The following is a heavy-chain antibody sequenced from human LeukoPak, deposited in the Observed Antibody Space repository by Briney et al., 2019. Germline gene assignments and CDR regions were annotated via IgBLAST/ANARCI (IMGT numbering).Heavy chain of an antibody. Sequence: SVTVSCMASGYTFTVYYMHWVRQAPGQGHEWMGWINPNSDGTNYAQKFQGRVTMTRDTSISTAYMELSRLRSDDTAVYYCARGLGYYYDSSGYPHWGQGTLVTVSS. CDR3: ARGLGYYYDSSGYPH. CDR2: INPNSDGT. D-gene: IGHD3-22*01. CDR1: GYTFTVYY. J-gene: IGHJ4*02. V-gene: IGHV1-2*02.